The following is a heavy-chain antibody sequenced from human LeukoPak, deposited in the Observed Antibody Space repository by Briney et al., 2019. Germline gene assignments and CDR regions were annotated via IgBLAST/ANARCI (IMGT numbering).Heavy chain of an antibody. V-gene: IGHV1-18*01. CDR2: ISAYNGNT. CDR3: AREMALDYYYYMDV. CDR1: GYTFTSYG. J-gene: IGHJ6*03. Sequence: ASVKVSCKASGYTFTSYGISWVRQAPGQGLEWMGWISAYNGNTNYAQKLQGRVTMTTDTSTSTAYMELRSLRSDDTAVYYCAREMALDYYYYMDVWGKGTTVTISS. D-gene: IGHD5-24*01.